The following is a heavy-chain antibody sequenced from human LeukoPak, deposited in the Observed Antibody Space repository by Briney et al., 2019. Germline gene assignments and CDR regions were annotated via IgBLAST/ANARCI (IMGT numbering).Heavy chain of an antibody. D-gene: IGHD3-22*01. CDR2: IRSKANSYAT. J-gene: IGHJ4*02. V-gene: IGHV3-73*01. Sequence: GGSLRLSCAASGFTFSGSAMHWVRQASGKGLEWVGRIRSKANSYATAYAASVKGRFTISRDDSKNTAYLQMNSLKTEDTAVYYCTTVPPYYYDSGGYYFNHWGQGTLVTVSS. CDR3: TTVPPYYYDSGGYYFNH. CDR1: GFTFSGSA.